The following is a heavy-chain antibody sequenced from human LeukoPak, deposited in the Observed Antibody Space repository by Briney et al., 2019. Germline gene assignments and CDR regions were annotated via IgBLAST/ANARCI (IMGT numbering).Heavy chain of an antibody. CDR3: AKSGGYGLIDY. CDR2: IYYSGST. Sequence: SETLSLTCTVSGGSISSSSYYWGWIRQPPGKGLEWIGNIYYSGSTYYNASLQSRVTISIDTSKNQFSLRLNSVTAADTAMYYCAKSGGYGLIDYWGQGTLVTVSS. J-gene: IGHJ4*02. D-gene: IGHD1-26*01. V-gene: IGHV4-39*01. CDR1: GGSISSSSYY.